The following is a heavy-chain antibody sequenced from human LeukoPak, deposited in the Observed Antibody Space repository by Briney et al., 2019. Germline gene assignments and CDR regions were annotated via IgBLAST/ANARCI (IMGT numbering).Heavy chain of an antibody. CDR1: GGSFSGYS. D-gene: IGHD6-13*01. Sequence: SETLSLTCAVYGGSFSGYSWSWIRQPPGKGLEWMGEINHSGSTNYNPSLKSRVTISVDTSKNQFSLKLSSVTAADTAVYYCARRLSSSWYVHWFHPWGQGTRVIVSS. V-gene: IGHV4-34*01. CDR3: ARRLSSSWYVHWFHP. J-gene: IGHJ5*02. CDR2: INHSGST.